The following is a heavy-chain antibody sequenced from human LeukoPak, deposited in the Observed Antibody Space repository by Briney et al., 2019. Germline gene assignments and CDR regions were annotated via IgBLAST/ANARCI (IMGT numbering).Heavy chain of an antibody. CDR3: ARVPPVGGDYAG. D-gene: IGHD1-26*01. J-gene: IGHJ4*02. Sequence: SETLSLTCTVSGGSISTDNYYWSWIRQPAGKGLEWIGRIYTSGSTNYNPSLKSRVTISADTSKNQFSLELRTVTAADTAVYYCARVPPVGGDYAGWGRGTLVTVSS. CDR1: GGSISTDNYY. V-gene: IGHV4-61*02. CDR2: IYTSGST.